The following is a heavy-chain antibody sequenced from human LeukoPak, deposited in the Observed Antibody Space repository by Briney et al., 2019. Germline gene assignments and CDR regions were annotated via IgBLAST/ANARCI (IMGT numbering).Heavy chain of an antibody. CDR3: ARGGRCSSTSCYLADDAFDI. CDR2: IGTAGDT. V-gene: IGHV3-13*01. J-gene: IGHJ3*02. D-gene: IGHD2-2*01. CDR1: GFTFSSYD. Sequence: PTGGSLRLSCAASGFTFSSYDMHWVRQATGKGLKWVSAIGTAGDTYYPGSVKGRFTISRENAKNSLYLQMNSLRAGDTAVYYCARGGRCSSTSCYLADDAFDIWGQGTMVTVSS.